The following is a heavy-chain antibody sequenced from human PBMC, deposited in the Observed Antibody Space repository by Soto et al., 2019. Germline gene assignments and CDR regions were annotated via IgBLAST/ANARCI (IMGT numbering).Heavy chain of an antibody. J-gene: IGHJ5*02. Sequence: ASVKVSCKASGGTFSSYTISWVRQAPGQGLEWMGRIIPILGIANYAQKFQGRVTITADKSTSTAYTELSSLRSEDTAVYYCARGLKTNWFDPWGQGTLVTVSS. CDR1: GGTFSSYT. D-gene: IGHD3-16*01. V-gene: IGHV1-69*02. CDR3: ARGLKTNWFDP. CDR2: IIPILGIA.